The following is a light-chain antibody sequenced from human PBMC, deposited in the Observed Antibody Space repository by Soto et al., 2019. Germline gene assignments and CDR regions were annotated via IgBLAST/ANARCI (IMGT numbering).Light chain of an antibody. CDR3: QSYDISLTAWRV. Sequence: QPVLTQPPSVSGAPGQRVTISCSGSSSNIGAGYDVHWYQQLPGTAPKLLIYGNNNRPSGVPDRFSGSKSGTSASLAITGLQAEDEADYYCQSYDISLTAWRVFGGGTKLTVL. V-gene: IGLV1-40*01. J-gene: IGLJ3*02. CDR1: SSNIGAGYD. CDR2: GNN.